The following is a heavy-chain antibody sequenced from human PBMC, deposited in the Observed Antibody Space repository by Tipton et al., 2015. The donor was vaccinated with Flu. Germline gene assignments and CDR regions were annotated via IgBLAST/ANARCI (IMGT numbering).Heavy chain of an antibody. CDR2: IHYSGSP. Sequence: LRLSCTVSGDSMRRDYFWGWIRQAPGKGLEWIGNIHYSGSPHYNPSLKSRVTISVDKSKNQLSLKLNSVTAADTAVYFCARADGSDYYGWPYYFDYWGQGPLVTVSS. CDR1: GDSMRRDYF. D-gene: IGHD3-22*01. V-gene: IGHV4-38-2*02. J-gene: IGHJ4*02. CDR3: ARADGSDYYGWPYYFDY.